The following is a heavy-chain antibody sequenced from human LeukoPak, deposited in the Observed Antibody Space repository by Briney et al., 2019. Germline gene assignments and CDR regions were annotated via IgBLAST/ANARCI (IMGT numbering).Heavy chain of an antibody. CDR2: INWNSDSI. V-gene: IGHV3-9*01. J-gene: IGHJ4*02. CDR3: AINGGGDSGYGNFDY. CDR1: GFTFDDYA. Sequence: GRSLRLSCAVSGFTFDDYAMHWVRQVPGKGVEGVSGINWNSDSIGYADSVKGRFTTSRDNAKNSLYLQMNSLRAEDTAFYYCAINGGGDSGYGNFDYWGQGTLVTVSS. D-gene: IGHD5-12*01.